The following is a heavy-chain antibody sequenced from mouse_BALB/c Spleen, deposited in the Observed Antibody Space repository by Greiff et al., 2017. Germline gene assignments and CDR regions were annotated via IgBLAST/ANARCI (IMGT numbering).Heavy chain of an antibody. CDR2: IRNKANGYTT. CDR3: ARDYYGSSSLFGY. Sequence: EVQLVESGGGLVQPGGSLRLSCATSGFTFTDYYMSWVRQPPGKALEWLGFIRNKANGYTTEYSASVKGRFTISRDNSQSILYLQMNTLRAEDSATYYCARDYYGSSSLFGYWGQGTTLTVSS. CDR1: GFTFTDYY. D-gene: IGHD1-1*01. J-gene: IGHJ2*01. V-gene: IGHV7-3*02.